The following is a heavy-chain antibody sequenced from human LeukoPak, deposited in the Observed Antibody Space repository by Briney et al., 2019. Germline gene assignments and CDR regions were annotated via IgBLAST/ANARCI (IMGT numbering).Heavy chain of an antibody. CDR2: IWSDGTDK. J-gene: IGHJ4*02. D-gene: IGHD4-11*01. CDR3: AKDAQRGFDFSNSLES. CDR1: GFTFSHFG. Sequence: PGKSLRLSCTTSGFTFSHFGMHWVRQAPGKGLEWVGGIWSDGTDKYYGDSVKGRFPISRDNSENTVYLQMNSLRVEDTAVYYCAKDAQRGFDFSNSLESWGQGTLVTVSS. V-gene: IGHV3-33*06.